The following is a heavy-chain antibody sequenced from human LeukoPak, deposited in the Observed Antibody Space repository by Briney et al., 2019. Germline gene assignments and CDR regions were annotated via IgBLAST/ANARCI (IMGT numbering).Heavy chain of an antibody. CDR3: ARAGSPRNYYGMAV. J-gene: IGHJ6*02. CDR2: IYYSGST. Sequence: SETLSLTCTVSGGSISSYYWSWIRQPPGKGLEWIGYIYYSGSTNYNPSLKSRVTISVDTSKNQFSLKLSSVTAADTAVYYCARAGSPRNYYGMAVWGQGTTVTVSS. D-gene: IGHD6-13*01. CDR1: GGSISSYY. V-gene: IGHV4-59*01.